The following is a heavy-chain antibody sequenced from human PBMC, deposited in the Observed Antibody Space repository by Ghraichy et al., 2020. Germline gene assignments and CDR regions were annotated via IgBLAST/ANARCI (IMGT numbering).Heavy chain of an antibody. V-gene: IGHV3-7*03. J-gene: IGHJ4*02. D-gene: IGHD6-19*01. CDR2: IKQDGGET. CDR3: SRKYTSDWFLDY. Sequence: GESLNISCAASGFTFSRYWMTWVRQAPGKGLEWVANIKQDGGETYYVDSVKGRFTISRDNAKNSLYLEMNSLRADDPAVYYCSRKYTSDWFLDYWGQGTLVTVSS. CDR1: GFTFSRYW.